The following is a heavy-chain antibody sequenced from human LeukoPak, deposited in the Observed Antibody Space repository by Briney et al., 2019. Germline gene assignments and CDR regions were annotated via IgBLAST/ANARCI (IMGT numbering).Heavy chain of an antibody. J-gene: IGHJ6*03. V-gene: IGHV1-18*04. Sequence: ASVKVSCKASGYTFTGYYMHWVRQAPGQGLEWMGWIRVYNGDTNYAQKLQGRVTMTTDTSTSTAYMELRSLRSDDTAVYYCARGRDGNCSSISCDFYHYSYYYMDVWGKGTTVIVSS. D-gene: IGHD2-2*03. CDR1: GYTFTGYY. CDR3: ARGRDGNCSSISCDFYHYSYYYMDV. CDR2: IRVYNGDT.